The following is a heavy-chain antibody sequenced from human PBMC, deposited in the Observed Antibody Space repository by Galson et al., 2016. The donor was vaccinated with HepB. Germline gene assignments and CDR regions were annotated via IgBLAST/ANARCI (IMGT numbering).Heavy chain of an antibody. CDR1: GFSFSVYA. Sequence: SLRLSCAASGFSFSVYAITWVRQAPGKGLEWVSLIGGGGGDTYFADSVRGRFTISRDNSKSTVYLQMNSLRAEDTATYYCAIGHGFCSSTRYSALTYWGQGTLVTVSS. J-gene: IGHJ4*02. CDR3: AIGHGFCSSTRYSALTY. D-gene: IGHD2-2*03. CDR2: IGGGGGDT. V-gene: IGHV3-23*01.